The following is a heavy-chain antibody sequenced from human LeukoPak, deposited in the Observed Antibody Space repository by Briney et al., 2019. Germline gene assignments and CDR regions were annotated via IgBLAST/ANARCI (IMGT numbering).Heavy chain of an antibody. Sequence: ASVKVSCKASGYTFTGYYMHWVRQAPGQGLEWMGWISAYNGNTSYAQKLQGRVTMTTDTSTSTAYMELRSLRSDDTAVYYCSRAEITIFGVVDYWGQGTLVTVSS. CDR1: GYTFTGYY. V-gene: IGHV1-18*04. J-gene: IGHJ4*02. CDR2: ISAYNGNT. CDR3: SRAEITIFGVVDY. D-gene: IGHD3-3*01.